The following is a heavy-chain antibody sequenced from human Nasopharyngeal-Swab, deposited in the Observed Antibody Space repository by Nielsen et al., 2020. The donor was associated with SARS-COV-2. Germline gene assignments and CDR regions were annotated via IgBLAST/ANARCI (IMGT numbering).Heavy chain of an antibody. CDR3: AILAASPNYYYYYYMDV. CDR1: GYTFTRHG. CDR2: ISTYNGNT. D-gene: IGHD2-2*01. Sequence: ASVKVSCKASGYTFTRHGVTWARQAPGQELEWMGWISTYNGNTIYAQKLQGRLTMTTDTSTSTAYMELRSLRSDDTAVYYCAILAASPNYYYYYYMDVWGKGTTITVSS. J-gene: IGHJ6*03. V-gene: IGHV1-18*04.